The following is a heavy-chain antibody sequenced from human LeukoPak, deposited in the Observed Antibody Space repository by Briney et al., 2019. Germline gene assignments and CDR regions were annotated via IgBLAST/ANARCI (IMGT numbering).Heavy chain of an antibody. CDR3: ARSLQYSSSWYWFDP. CDR1: GGSVTRYY. V-gene: IGHV4-59*02. CDR2: IYHSGST. Sequence: PSETLSLTCTVSGGSVTRYYWSWLRPPPGKGLEWIGYIYHSGSTFYNPSLKSRVTISIDTSKNQFSLKLSSVTAADTAVYYCARSLQYSSSWYWFDPWGQGTLVTVSS. D-gene: IGHD6-13*01. J-gene: IGHJ5*02.